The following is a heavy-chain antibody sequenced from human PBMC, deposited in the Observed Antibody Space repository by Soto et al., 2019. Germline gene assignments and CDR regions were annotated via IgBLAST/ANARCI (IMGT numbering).Heavy chain of an antibody. D-gene: IGHD6-13*01. J-gene: IGHJ4*02. CDR1: GFTFSSYS. V-gene: IGHV3-21*01. Sequence: LRLSCAASGFTFSSYSMNWVRQAPGKGLEWVSSISSSSSYIYYADSVKGRFTISRDNAKNSLYLQMNSLRAEDTAVYYCERDLYSSSWYPYWGQGTLVTVSS. CDR2: ISSSSSYI. CDR3: ERDLYSSSWYPY.